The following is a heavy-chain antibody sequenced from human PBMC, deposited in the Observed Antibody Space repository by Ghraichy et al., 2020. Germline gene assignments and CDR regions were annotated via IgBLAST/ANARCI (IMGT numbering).Heavy chain of an antibody. CDR1: GFSVSTDY. J-gene: IGHJ4*02. D-gene: IGHD6-13*01. CDR3: ARDLQQENDY. CDR2: LYSGGST. Sequence: GGSLRLSCVASGFSVSTDYMSWVRQAPGKGLEWVSVLYSGGSTYYADSVKGRFTISRDNSKNTLYLQMNSLRPEDTAVYYCARDLQQENDYWGQGTLVTVSS. V-gene: IGHV3-66*02.